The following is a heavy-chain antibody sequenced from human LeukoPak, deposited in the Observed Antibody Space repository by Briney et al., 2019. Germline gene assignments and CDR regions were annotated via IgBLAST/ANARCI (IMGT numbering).Heavy chain of an antibody. V-gene: IGHV3-21*01. CDR1: GFTFSSYS. J-gene: IGHJ4*02. Sequence: PGGSLRLSCAASGFTFSSYSMNWVRQAPGKGLEWVSSISSSSSYIYYADSVKGRFTISRDNAKNSLYLQMNSLRAEDTAVYYCARVSGGSGPENHYFDYWGQGTLVTVSS. CDR3: ARVSGGSGPENHYFDY. D-gene: IGHD2-15*01. CDR2: ISSSSSYI.